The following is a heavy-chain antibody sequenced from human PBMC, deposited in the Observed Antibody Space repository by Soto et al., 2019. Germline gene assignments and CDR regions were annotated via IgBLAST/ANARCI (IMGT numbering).Heavy chain of an antibody. J-gene: IGHJ4*01. CDR3: ATASMGTLES. Sequence: PSETLSLTCTVSGASISSGDYYWTWIRQPPGKGLEWIGSIYYSGSTYYNPSLKSRVTISVDTSNNQFSLQMNSLRADDTAVYYCATASMGTLESWGHGTLVTVSS. CDR1: GASISSGDYY. CDR2: IYYSGST. D-gene: IGHD7-27*01. V-gene: IGHV4-30-4*01.